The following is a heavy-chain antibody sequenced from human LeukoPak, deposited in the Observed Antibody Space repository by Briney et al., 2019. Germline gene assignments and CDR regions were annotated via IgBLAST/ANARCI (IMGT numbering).Heavy chain of an antibody. Sequence: SETLSLTCAVYGGSFSGYYWSWIRQPPGKGLEWIGEINHSGSTNYNPSLKSRVTISVDTSKNQFSLKLSSVTAADTAVYYCARHCYDSRGAVDYWGQGTLVTVSS. CDR3: ARHCYDSRGAVDY. D-gene: IGHD3-22*01. V-gene: IGHV4-34*01. CDR2: INHSGST. J-gene: IGHJ4*02. CDR1: GGSFSGYY.